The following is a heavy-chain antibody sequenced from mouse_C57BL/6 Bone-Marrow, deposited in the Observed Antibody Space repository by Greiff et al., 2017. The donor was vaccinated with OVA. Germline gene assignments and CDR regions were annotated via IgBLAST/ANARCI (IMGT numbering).Heavy chain of an antibody. CDR1: GYSITSGYY. Sequence: EVKLQESGPGLVKPSQSLSLTCSVTGYSITSGYYWNWIRQFPGNKLEWMGYISYDGSNNYNPSLKNRISITRDTSKNQFFLKLNSVTTEDTATYYCAREMIYYDYDDGSWFAYWGQGTLVTVSA. J-gene: IGHJ3*01. CDR3: AREMIYYDYDDGSWFAY. CDR2: ISYDGSN. D-gene: IGHD2-4*01. V-gene: IGHV3-6*01.